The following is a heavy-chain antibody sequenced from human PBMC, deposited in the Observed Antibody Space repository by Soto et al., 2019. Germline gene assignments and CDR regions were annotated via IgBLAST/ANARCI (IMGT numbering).Heavy chain of an antibody. CDR3: TRERFLEWLVGVRFWAFDN. Sequence: PGGSLRLSCAASGFTVSSNYMNWVRRAPGKGLEWVSVIYSDDRTYYADSVKGRFTISRDNSKNTVYLQLNSLRAEDTAVYYCTRERFLEWLVGVRFWAFDNWGQGTMVTVSS. CDR1: GFTVSSNY. J-gene: IGHJ3*02. V-gene: IGHV3-53*01. CDR2: IYSDDRT. D-gene: IGHD3-3*01.